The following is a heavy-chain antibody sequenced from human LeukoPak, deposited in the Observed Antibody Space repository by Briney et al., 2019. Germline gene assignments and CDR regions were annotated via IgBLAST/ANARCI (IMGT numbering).Heavy chain of an antibody. CDR2: ISGSGGST. J-gene: IGHJ4*02. D-gene: IGHD6-13*01. CDR1: GITFSNYD. CDR3: AKEGGSSWYYFDF. V-gene: IGHV3-23*01. Sequence: GGSLRLSCAASGITFSNYDMNWVRQAQGKGLEWVSAISGSGGSTYYAVSVKGRFTISRDNSKNTLYLQMNSLRAEDTAVYYCAKEGGSSWYYFDFWGQGTLVTVSS.